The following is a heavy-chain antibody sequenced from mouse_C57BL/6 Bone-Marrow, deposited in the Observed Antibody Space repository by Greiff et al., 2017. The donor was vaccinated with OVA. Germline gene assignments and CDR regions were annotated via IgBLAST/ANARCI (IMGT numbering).Heavy chain of an antibody. D-gene: IGHD1-1*01. V-gene: IGHV3-6*01. CDR2: ISYDGSN. J-gene: IGHJ2*01. CDR3: ARDPLYYYGSRFDY. Sequence: EVQLQQSGPGLVKPSQSLSLSCSVTGYSITSGYYWNWIRQFPGNKLEWMGYISYDGSNNYNPSLKNRISITRDTSKNQFFLKLNSVTTEDTATYYCARDPLYYYGSRFDYWGQGTTLTVSS. CDR1: GYSITSGYY.